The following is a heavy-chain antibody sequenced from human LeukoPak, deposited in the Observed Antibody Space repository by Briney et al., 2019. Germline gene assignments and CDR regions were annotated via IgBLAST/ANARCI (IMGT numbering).Heavy chain of an antibody. V-gene: IGHV3-30*02. CDR3: AKDERSYYYGSGSLDY. CDR2: IRYDGSNK. Sequence: GGSLRLSCAASGFTFSSYGMHWVRQAPGKGLEWVAFIRYDGSNKYYADSVKGRFTISRDNSKNTLYLQMNSLRAEDTAVYYCAKDERSYYYGSGSLDYWGQGTLVTVSS. J-gene: IGHJ4*02. CDR1: GFTFSSYG. D-gene: IGHD3-10*01.